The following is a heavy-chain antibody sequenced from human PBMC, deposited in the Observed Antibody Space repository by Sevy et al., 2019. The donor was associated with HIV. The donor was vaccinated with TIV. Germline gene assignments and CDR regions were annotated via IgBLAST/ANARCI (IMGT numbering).Heavy chain of an antibody. CDR2: LSFGCGKI. V-gene: IGHV3-23*01. CDR1: GFAFYDYS. J-gene: IGHJ4*02. D-gene: IGHD2-8*01. CDR3: AREGCTRPHDY. Sequence: GGSLRLCCAASGFAFYDYSMSWIRQAPGKGLEWVATLSFGCGKINYADSVKGRFTISRDNSTNSFYLQMDKLRVEDTALYYCAREGCTRPHDYWGQGTRVTVSS.